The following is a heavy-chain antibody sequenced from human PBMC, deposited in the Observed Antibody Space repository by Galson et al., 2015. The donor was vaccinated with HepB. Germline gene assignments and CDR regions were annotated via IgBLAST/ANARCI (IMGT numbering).Heavy chain of an antibody. Sequence: SLRLSCAASGFSFTRYAMTWVRQAPGKGLEWVSSITSSGGNSYYTDSVKGRFTVSRDNSKNTLLLQLNSLRAEDTAVYYCARDQVWFGGAFDIWGQGTMVTVSS. CDR3: ARDQVWFGGAFDI. CDR1: GFSFTRYA. D-gene: IGHD3-10*01. V-gene: IGHV3-23*01. CDR2: ITSSGGNS. J-gene: IGHJ3*02.